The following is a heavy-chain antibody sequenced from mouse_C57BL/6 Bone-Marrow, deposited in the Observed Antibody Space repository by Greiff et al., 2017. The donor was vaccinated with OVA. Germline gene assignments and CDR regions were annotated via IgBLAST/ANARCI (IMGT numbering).Heavy chain of an antibody. CDR1: GYTFTSYT. Sequence: VQLQQSGAELVRPGASVKMSCKASGYTFTSYTMHWVKQRPGQGLEWIGYINPSSGYTKYNQKFKDKATLTADKSSSTAYMQLSSLTSEDSAVDYCAAIGSKGYWGQGTTLTVSS. CDR3: AAIGSKGY. J-gene: IGHJ2*01. D-gene: IGHD2-14*01. V-gene: IGHV1-4*01. CDR2: INPSSGYT.